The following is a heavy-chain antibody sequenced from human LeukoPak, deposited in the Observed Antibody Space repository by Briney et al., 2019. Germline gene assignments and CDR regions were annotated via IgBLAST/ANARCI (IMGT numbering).Heavy chain of an antibody. CDR2: IIPIFGTA. Sequence: AASVKVSCKASGGTFSSYAISWVRQAPGQGLEWMGGIIPIFGTANYAQKFQGRVTSTADESTSTAYMELSSLRSEDTAVYYCASQAEYCSSTSCPGGPFDYWGQGTLVTVSS. J-gene: IGHJ4*02. V-gene: IGHV1-69*13. CDR3: ASQAEYCSSTSCPGGPFDY. D-gene: IGHD2-2*01. CDR1: GGTFSSYA.